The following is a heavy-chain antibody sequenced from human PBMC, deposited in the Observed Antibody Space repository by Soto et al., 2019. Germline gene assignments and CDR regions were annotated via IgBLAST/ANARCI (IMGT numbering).Heavy chain of an antibody. V-gene: IGHV1-18*01. J-gene: IGHJ4*02. CDR2: ISGYKGNT. CDR1: GYTFTSYG. CDR3: ARDLGGQIVDY. D-gene: IGHD1-26*01. Sequence: QVQLVQSGAEVKKPGASVKVSCKASGYTFTSYGISRVRQAAGQGLEWMGWISGYKGNTKYAQKLQGRVTMTTDTSTRTAYMELRSLRSDDTAVYYCARDLGGQIVDYWGQGTLVTVSS.